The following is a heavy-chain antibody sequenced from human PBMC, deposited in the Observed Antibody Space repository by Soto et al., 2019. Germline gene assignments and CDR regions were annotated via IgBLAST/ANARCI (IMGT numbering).Heavy chain of an antibody. CDR2: IYYTGST. V-gene: IGHV4-61*03. Sequence: PSETLSLTCTVSGVSVNNDNYYWSCIRQPPGKGLEWIGYIYYTGSTTYNPSLKSRVTISLDTSRNHFSLSLSSVTAADTAVFYCAREYSNSPEAFDFWGRGTLVTVSS. D-gene: IGHD6-6*01. J-gene: IGHJ4*02. CDR1: GVSVNNDNYY. CDR3: AREYSNSPEAFDF.